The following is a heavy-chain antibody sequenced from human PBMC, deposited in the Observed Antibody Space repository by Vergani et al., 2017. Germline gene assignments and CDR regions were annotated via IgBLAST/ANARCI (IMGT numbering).Heavy chain of an antibody. J-gene: IGHJ4*02. V-gene: IGHV5-51*01. CDR2: IHPADSET. D-gene: IGHD1-1*01. CDR3: ARHTTYTDS. Sequence: EVELVQSGPEMRKPGESLKISCKGSEYSFGHYWIGWVRQMPGKGLEWMGIIHPADSETRYSPSFQGQVTISADKSISTAFLQWDSLKSSDTALYYCARHTTYTDSWGQGTLVTVSS. CDR1: EYSFGHYW.